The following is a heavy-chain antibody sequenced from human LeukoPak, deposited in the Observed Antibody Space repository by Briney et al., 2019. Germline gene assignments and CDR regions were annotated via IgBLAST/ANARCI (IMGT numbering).Heavy chain of an antibody. J-gene: IGHJ6*02. CDR1: GGSISSGGYY. CDR3: AREAPQLRFDYYYGMDV. D-gene: IGHD3-10*01. Sequence: SETLSLTCTVSGGSISSGGYYWSWIRQHSGKGLEWIGYIYYSGSTYYNPSLKSRVTISVDTSKNQFSLKLSSVTAADTAVYYCAREAPQLRFDYYYGMDVWGQGTTVTVSS. V-gene: IGHV4-31*03. CDR2: IYYSGST.